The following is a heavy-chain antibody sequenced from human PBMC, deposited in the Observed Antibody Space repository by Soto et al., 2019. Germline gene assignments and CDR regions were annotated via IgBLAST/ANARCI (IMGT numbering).Heavy chain of an antibody. J-gene: IGHJ6*02. D-gene: IGHD3-10*01. CDR2: INPNSGGT. CDR1: GYTFTGYY. CDR3: ARGTGLLWFGNYYYYGMDV. Sequence: ASVKVSCKASGYTFTGYYMHWVRQAPGQGLERMGWINPNSGGTNYAQKFQGWVTMTRDTSISTAYMELSRLRSDDTAVYYCARGTGLLWFGNYYYYGMDVWGQGSTVTVSS. V-gene: IGHV1-2*04.